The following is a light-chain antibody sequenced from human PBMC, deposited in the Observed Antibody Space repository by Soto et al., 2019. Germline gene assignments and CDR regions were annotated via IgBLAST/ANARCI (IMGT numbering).Light chain of an antibody. CDR1: QGISSY. CDR2: AAS. Sequence: AIRITQTPSPFPASTGDRVTITLRASQGISSYLAWYQQKPGKTPKLLIYAASTLQSGIPSRFSGSGSGTGFTLTISCLQSEDFATYYYQQYYSYPLTFGGGTKVEIK. CDR3: QQYYSYPLT. V-gene: IGKV1-8*01. J-gene: IGKJ4*01.